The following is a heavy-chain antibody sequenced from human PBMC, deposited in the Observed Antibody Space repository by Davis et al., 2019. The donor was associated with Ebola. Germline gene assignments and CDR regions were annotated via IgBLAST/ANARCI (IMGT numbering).Heavy chain of an antibody. D-gene: IGHD3-22*01. CDR3: ARDLMTMIVGYFDL. CDR1: GFTFSDYY. V-gene: IGHV3-11*01. J-gene: IGHJ2*01. CDR2: ISSSGSTI. Sequence: GESLKISCAASGFTFSDYYMSWIRQAPGKGLEWVSYISSSGSTIYYADSVKGRFTISRDNAKNSLYLQMNSLRAEDTAVYYCARDLMTMIVGYFDLWGRGTLVTVSS.